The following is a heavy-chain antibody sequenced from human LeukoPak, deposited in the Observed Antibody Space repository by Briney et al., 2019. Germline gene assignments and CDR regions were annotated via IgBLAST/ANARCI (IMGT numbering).Heavy chain of an antibody. Sequence: PGGSLRLSCAASGFTFSNYGMNWVRQAPGKGLEWVSGISPSGTNTYYADSVKGRFTVSRDNSKNTVYLQVNSLRAEDTALYYCAQDRAYIQFYFWGQGTLVTVSS. CDR3: AQDRAYIQFYF. V-gene: IGHV3-23*01. CDR1: GFTFSNYG. CDR2: ISPSGTNT. J-gene: IGHJ4*02. D-gene: IGHD5-18*01.